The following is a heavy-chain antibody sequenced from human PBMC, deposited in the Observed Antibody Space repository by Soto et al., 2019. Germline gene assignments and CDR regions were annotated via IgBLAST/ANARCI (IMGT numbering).Heavy chain of an antibody. CDR2: IYESGYT. CDR3: VRALRHTAMVYPWSDP. CDR1: GASVSTGAYY. J-gene: IGHJ5*02. D-gene: IGHD5-18*01. Sequence: KPSETLSLTCTVSGASVSTGAYYWGWVRQRPGKGLEWVGYIYESGYTYYNTSLKSRLTISLDRSNNQFSLGLTSVTAADTAVYYCVRALRHTAMVYPWSDPWGQGTLVTVSS. V-gene: IGHV4-31*03.